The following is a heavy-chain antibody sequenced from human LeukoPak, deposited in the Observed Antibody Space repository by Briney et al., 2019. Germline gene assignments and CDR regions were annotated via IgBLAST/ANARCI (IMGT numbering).Heavy chain of an antibody. CDR3: ASFYYDSSGYYSHV. D-gene: IGHD3-22*01. Sequence: GCSLRLSCAASGFTFDDYGMSWVRQAPGKGLEWVSGINWNGGSTGYADSVKGRFTISRDNAKNSLYLQMNSLRAEDTALYHCASFYYDSSGYYSHVWGQGTTVTVSS. CDR1: GFTFDDYG. CDR2: INWNGGST. J-gene: IGHJ6*02. V-gene: IGHV3-20*01.